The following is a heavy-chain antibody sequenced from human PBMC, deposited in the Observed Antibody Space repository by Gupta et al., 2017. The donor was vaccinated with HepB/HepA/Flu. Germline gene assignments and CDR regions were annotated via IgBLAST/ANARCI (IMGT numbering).Heavy chain of an antibody. D-gene: IGHD3-16*01. CDR1: GGSISNFY. Sequence: QVHLQESGPGLVKPSETLYLTCVVSGGSISNFYWSWIRLPPGKGLEWIGYLYDNESTNYNPSLRSRVTMSVDTSKTQFSLKLTSVTAADTAIYYCARHDFGLRRGFDPWGQGTLVIVSS. CDR3: ARHDFGLRRGFDP. CDR2: LYDNEST. V-gene: IGHV4-59*08. J-gene: IGHJ5*02.